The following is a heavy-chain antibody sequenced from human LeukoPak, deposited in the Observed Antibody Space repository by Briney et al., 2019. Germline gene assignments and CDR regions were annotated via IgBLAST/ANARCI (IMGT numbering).Heavy chain of an antibody. J-gene: IGHJ6*03. CDR3: AKERQSGGYYYYYMDV. V-gene: IGHV3-33*06. D-gene: IGHD3-16*01. Sequence: GGSLRLSCAASGFTFSSYGMHWVRQAPGKGLEWVAVIWYDGSNKYYADSVKGRFTISRDNSKNTLYLQMNSVRAEDTAVYYCAKERQSGGYYYYYMDVWGKGTTVTVSS. CDR2: IWYDGSNK. CDR1: GFTFSSYG.